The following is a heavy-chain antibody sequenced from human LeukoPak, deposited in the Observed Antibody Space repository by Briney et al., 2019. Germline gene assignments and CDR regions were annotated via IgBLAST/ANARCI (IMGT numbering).Heavy chain of an antibody. CDR2: ISAYNGNT. J-gene: IGHJ3*02. CDR3: ARDLGEFDAFDI. Sequence: ASVKVSCKASGYTFTSYYMHWVRQAPGQGLEWMGWISAYNGNTNYAQKLQGRVTMTTDTSTSTAYMELRSLRSDDTAVYYCARDLGEFDAFDIWGQGTMVTVSS. V-gene: IGHV1-18*04. CDR1: GYTFTSYY. D-gene: IGHD3-10*01.